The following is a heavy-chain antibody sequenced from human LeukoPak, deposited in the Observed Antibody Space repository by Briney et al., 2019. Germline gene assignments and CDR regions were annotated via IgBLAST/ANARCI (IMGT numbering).Heavy chain of an antibody. J-gene: IGHJ4*02. Sequence: SETLSLTCTVSGYSISSGYYWSWIRQPPGKGLEWIGEINHSGSTNYNPSLKSRVTISVDTSKNQFSLKLSSVTAADTAVYYCARQKAATYYFDYWGQGTLVTVSS. CDR1: GYSISSGYY. CDR2: INHSGST. V-gene: IGHV4-38-2*02. CDR3: ARQKAATYYFDY. D-gene: IGHD1-26*01.